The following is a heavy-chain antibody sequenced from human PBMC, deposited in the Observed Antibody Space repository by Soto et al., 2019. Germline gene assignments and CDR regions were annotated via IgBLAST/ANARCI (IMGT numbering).Heavy chain of an antibody. D-gene: IGHD6-6*01. CDR1: GFTFSDYY. Sequence: GWSLRLSCAASGFTFSDYYMSWIRQAQGKGLEWVSYITSSGSSIYYADSVKGRFTISRDNAKNSLYLQMNRLRAEDTAVYYCARDKGQLVPADGYWGQGTLVTVSS. J-gene: IGHJ4*02. CDR2: ITSSGSSI. V-gene: IGHV3-11*01. CDR3: ARDKGQLVPADGY.